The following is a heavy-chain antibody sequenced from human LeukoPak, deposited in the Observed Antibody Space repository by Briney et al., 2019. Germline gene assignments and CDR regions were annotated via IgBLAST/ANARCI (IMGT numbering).Heavy chain of an antibody. Sequence: GGSLRLSCAASGFTFSNYGMTWVRQAPGKGLEWVSAIGIDVRDSDYADSVKGRFTISRDNSKNTVYLQMNSLRAEDTGLYYCTRRVGGTPDYWGLGTLVTVSS. D-gene: IGHD1-26*01. CDR3: TRRVGGTPDY. CDR2: IGIDVRDS. J-gene: IGHJ4*02. V-gene: IGHV3-23*01. CDR1: GFTFSNYG.